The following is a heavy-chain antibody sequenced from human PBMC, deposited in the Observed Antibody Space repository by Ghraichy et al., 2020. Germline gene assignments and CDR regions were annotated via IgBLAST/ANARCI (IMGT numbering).Heavy chain of an antibody. D-gene: IGHD3-22*01. Sequence: GGSLRLSCAASGFTFSNAWMSWVRQAPGKGLEWVGRIKSKTDGGTTDYAAPVKGRFTISRDDSKNTLYLQMNSLKTEDTAVYYCTSRTYYYDSSGYYRWFDPWGQGTLVTVSS. CDR1: GFTFSNAW. CDR2: IKSKTDGGTT. CDR3: TSRTYYYDSSGYYRWFDP. J-gene: IGHJ5*02. V-gene: IGHV3-15*01.